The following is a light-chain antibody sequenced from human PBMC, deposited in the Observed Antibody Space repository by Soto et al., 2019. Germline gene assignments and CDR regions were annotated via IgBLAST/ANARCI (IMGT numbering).Light chain of an antibody. CDR1: SSDIGGYDY. CDR3: SSYAGSNNLV. Sequence: QSALTQPPSASGSPGQSVTISCTGTSSDIGGYDYVSWYQQHPGTAPKLIIYEVNKPPSGVPDRFSGSKSGNTASLIVAGLHAEDAAYYYCSSYAGSNNLVFAGGTKVTVL. J-gene: IGLJ3*02. V-gene: IGLV2-8*01. CDR2: EVN.